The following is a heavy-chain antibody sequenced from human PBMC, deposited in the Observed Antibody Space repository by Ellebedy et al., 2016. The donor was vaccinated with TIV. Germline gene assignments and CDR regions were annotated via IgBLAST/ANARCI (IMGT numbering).Heavy chain of an antibody. CDR1: GFTASDYF. CDR3: ARDPGGGGDYGDNWFDP. D-gene: IGHD3-10*01. V-gene: IGHV3-66*01. Sequence: GGSLRLSCAASGFTASDYFMTWVRQAPGKGLEWVSVIYKKGGTNYTDSMNGRFTITRDDSKNTLYLQMNSLRAEDTAVYYCARDPGGGGDYGDNWFDPWGQGTLVTVSS. J-gene: IGHJ5*02. CDR2: IYKKGGT.